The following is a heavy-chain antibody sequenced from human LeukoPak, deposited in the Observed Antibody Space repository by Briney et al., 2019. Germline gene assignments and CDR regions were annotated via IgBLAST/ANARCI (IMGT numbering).Heavy chain of an antibody. V-gene: IGHV1-8*01. J-gene: IGHJ4*02. D-gene: IGHD6-19*01. CDR1: GYTFTTYD. CDR2: MNPKSGNT. Sequence: ASVKVSCKASGYTFTTYDINWVRQAPGQGLEWMGWMNPKSGNTGYAQKFQGRLTMTRNTSITTAYLELSSLRSDDTAVYYCARVWGIAVAGPLDYWGQGTLVTVSS. CDR3: ARVWGIAVAGPLDY.